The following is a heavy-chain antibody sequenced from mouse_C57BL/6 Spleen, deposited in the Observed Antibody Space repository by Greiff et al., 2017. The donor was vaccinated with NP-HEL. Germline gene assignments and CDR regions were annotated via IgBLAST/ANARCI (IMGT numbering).Heavy chain of an antibody. CDR2: ISSGSSTI. J-gene: IGHJ2*01. Sequence: EVKLMESGGGLVKPGGSLKLSCAASGFTFSDYGMHWVRQDPEKGLEWVAYISSGSSTIYYADTLKGRFIISRDNAKNSLFLQMTSLTSEDTARYYYERGAQYDYFDYWGKGTTLTVSS. D-gene: IGHD3-2*02. CDR1: GFTFSDYG. CDR3: ERGAQYDYFDY. V-gene: IGHV5-17*01.